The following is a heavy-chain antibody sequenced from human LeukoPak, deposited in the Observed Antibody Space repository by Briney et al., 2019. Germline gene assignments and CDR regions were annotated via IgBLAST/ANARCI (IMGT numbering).Heavy chain of an antibody. CDR1: GGSISSYY. Sequence: SETLSLTCTVSGGSISSYYWSWIRQPPGKGLEWIGYIYYSGSTNYNPSPKSRVTISVDTSKNQFSLKLSSVTAADTAVYYCARGGQQLANWYFALWGRGTLVTVSS. D-gene: IGHD6-13*01. J-gene: IGHJ2*01. CDR2: IYYSGST. CDR3: ARGGQQLANWYFAL. V-gene: IGHV4-59*01.